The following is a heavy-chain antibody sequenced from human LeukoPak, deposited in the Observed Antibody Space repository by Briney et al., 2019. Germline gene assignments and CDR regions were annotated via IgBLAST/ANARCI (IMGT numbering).Heavy chain of an antibody. CDR1: GGTFSSYA. J-gene: IGHJ3*02. D-gene: IGHD6-13*01. Sequence: ASVKVSCKASGGTFSSYAISWVRQAPGQGLEWMGGSIPIFGTANYAQKFQGRVTITADESTSTAYMELRSLRSEDTAVYYCARETAAAALPDAFDIWGQGTMVTVSS. CDR3: ARETAAAALPDAFDI. CDR2: SIPIFGTA. V-gene: IGHV1-69*13.